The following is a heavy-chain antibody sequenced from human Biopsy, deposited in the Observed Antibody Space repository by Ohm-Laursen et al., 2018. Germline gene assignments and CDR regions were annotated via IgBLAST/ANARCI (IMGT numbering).Heavy chain of an antibody. D-gene: IGHD3-22*01. V-gene: IGHV4-39*01. CDR1: GGSISNNNYY. J-gene: IGHJ5*02. CDR2: IFYRGST. CDR3: ARDYDTSGYYYVS. Sequence: ETLSLICTVSGGSISNNNYYWGWIRQPPGKGLEWIGSIFYRGSTHYKPSLKSRVNISVDTSKNQFSLKLNSVTAADTAVYYCARDYDTSGYYYVSWGQGTLVTVSS.